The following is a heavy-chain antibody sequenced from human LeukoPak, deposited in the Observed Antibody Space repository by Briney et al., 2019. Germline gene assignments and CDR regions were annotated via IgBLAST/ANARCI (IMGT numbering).Heavy chain of an antibody. CDR3: ARGDRLGHCPNGVCYPTDY. D-gene: IGHD2-8*01. CDR2: INTVATYI. V-gene: IGHV3-21*01. Sequence: PGGSLRLSCAASGFTFTSFSFNWVRQAPGKGLEWVSSINTVATYIYYADSVRGRFTISRDNAKNSVYLQMDSLRAEDTGVYYCARGDRLGHCPNGVCYPTDYWGQGTLVTVSS. CDR1: GFTFTSFS. J-gene: IGHJ4*02.